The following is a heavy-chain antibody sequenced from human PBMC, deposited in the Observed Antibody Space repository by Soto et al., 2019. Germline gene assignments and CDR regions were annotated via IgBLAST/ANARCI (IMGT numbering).Heavy chain of an antibody. D-gene: IGHD3-3*01. CDR1: GYSFTNYW. J-gene: IGHJ4*02. CDR3: ARQVFDDFWSGKDNYFDY. V-gene: IGHV5-51*01. Sequence: GESLKISCKGSGYSFTNYWIGWVRQMPGKGLEWVGLIYPGDSNTRYSPSFEDQVSISADNSINTAYLQWSSLKASDTAIFYCARQVFDDFWSGKDNYFDYWGQGTRVTVSS. CDR2: IYPGDSNT.